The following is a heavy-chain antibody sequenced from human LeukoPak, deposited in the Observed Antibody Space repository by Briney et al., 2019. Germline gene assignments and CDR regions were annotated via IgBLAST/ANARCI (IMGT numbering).Heavy chain of an antibody. J-gene: IGHJ4*02. CDR2: ISSSSSTT. Sequence: PGGSLRLSCAASGFTFSSYSMNWVRQAPGKGLEWVSYISSSSSTTYYADSVKGRFTISRDNSKNTLYLQMNSLRAEDTAVYYCAKGYCSGGSCYSGFYFDYWGQGTLVTVSS. V-gene: IGHV3-48*01. CDR3: AKGYCSGGSCYSGFYFDY. CDR1: GFTFSSYS. D-gene: IGHD2-15*01.